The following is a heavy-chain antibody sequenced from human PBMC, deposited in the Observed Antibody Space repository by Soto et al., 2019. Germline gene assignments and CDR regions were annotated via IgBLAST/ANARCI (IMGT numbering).Heavy chain of an antibody. CDR3: AKMGAYYDLVTGHHNPDQ. J-gene: IGHJ5*02. CDR2: SSVGGSST. CDR1: GFTFSSYA. D-gene: IGHD3-9*01. Sequence: GGSLRLSCAASGFTFSSYAMSWVRQASGRGLEWVSVSSVGGSSTDYADSVKGRFTISRDSSRNTLYLQMNSLRVEDTAVYYCAKMGAYYDLVTGHHNPDQWGQGTMVTVYS. V-gene: IGHV3-23*01.